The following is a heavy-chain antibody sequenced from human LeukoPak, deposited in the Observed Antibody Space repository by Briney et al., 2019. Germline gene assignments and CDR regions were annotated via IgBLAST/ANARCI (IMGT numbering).Heavy chain of an antibody. J-gene: IGHJ4*02. CDR1: GFTFGSYG. CDR3: AKGLQLWAPIDY. V-gene: IGHV3-30*18. Sequence: GGSLRLSCAASGFTFGSYGMHWVRQAPGKGLEWVAVISYDGSNKYYADSVKGRFTISRDNSKNTLYLQMNSLRAEDTAVYYCAKGLQLWAPIDYWGQGTLVTVSS. D-gene: IGHD5-18*01. CDR2: ISYDGSNK.